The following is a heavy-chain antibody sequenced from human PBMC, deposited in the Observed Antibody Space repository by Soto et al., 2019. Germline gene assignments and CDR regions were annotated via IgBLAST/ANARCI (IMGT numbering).Heavy chain of an antibody. CDR3: ARDFRRFGELLGDY. D-gene: IGHD3-10*01. J-gene: IGHJ4*02. Sequence: EVQLVESGGGLVQPGGSLRLSCAASGFTVSSNYMSWVHQAPGKGLEWVSIIYSGGGTYYADSVKGRFTISRDSSKNTLYLQMNTLRAEDTAVYYCARDFRRFGELLGDYWGQGTLVTVSS. CDR2: IYSGGGT. CDR1: GFTVSSNY. V-gene: IGHV3-66*01.